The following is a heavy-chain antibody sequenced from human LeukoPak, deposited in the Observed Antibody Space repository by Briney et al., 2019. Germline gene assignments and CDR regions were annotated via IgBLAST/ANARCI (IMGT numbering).Heavy chain of an antibody. V-gene: IGHV3-23*01. J-gene: IGHJ4*02. Sequence: GGSLRLSCAASGFTFSSYAMSWVRQAPGKGLEWVSAISGSGGSTYYADSVKGRFTISRDNAKNSLYLQMNSLRAEDTAVYYCARDFKYYYDSSGLDYWGQGTLVTASS. CDR3: ARDFKYYYDSSGLDY. D-gene: IGHD3-22*01. CDR1: GFTFSSYA. CDR2: ISGSGGST.